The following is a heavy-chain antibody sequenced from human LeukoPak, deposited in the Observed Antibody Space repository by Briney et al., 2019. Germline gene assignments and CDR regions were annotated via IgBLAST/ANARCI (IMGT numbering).Heavy chain of an antibody. CDR2: INPNSGGT. CDR1: GYTFTGYY. J-gene: IGHJ4*02. Sequence: GASVKVSCKASGYTFTGYYMHWVRQAPGQGLEWMGRINPNSGGTNYAQKFQGWVTMTRDTSISTAYMELSRLRSDDTAVYYCATSIAAAGHAFDYWGQGTLVTVSS. CDR3: ATSIAAAGHAFDY. V-gene: IGHV1-2*04. D-gene: IGHD6-13*01.